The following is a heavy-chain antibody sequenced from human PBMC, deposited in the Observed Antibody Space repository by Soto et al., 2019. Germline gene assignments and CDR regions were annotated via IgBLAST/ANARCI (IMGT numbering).Heavy chain of an antibody. CDR2: IFRGGST. J-gene: IGHJ5*02. Sequence: EVQLVESGGGLVQPGGSLRLSYAASGVTVSSSFMTWVRQAPGKGLDWVSVIFRGGSTYYADSVKGRFTISRDSSKNTLYLQMNSLGVEDTAVYCCAGAAEYCSDGSCYGLRFDPWGQGTLVTVSS. D-gene: IGHD2-15*01. CDR3: AGAAEYCSDGSCYGLRFDP. V-gene: IGHV3-66*01. CDR1: GVTVSSSF.